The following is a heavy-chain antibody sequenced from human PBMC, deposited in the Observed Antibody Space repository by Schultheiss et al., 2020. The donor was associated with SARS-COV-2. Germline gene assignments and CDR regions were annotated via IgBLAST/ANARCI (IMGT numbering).Heavy chain of an antibody. V-gene: IGHV2-5*02. CDR2: IYWDDDK. CDR1: GFSLSTSGVG. D-gene: IGHD5-18*01. Sequence: SGPTLVKPTQTLTLTCTFSGFSLSTSGVGVGWIRQPPGKALEWLALIYWDDDKRYSPSLKSRLTITKDTSKNQVVLTMTNMDPVDTATYYCAHNYRGYSYGYRAFDIWGQGTMVTVSS. J-gene: IGHJ3*02. CDR3: AHNYRGYSYGYRAFDI.